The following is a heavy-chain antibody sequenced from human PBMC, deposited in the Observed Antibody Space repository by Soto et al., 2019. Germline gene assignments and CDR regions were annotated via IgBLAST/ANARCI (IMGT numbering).Heavy chain of an antibody. Sequence: QVQLQESGPGLVKPSETLSLTCTVSGGSVSSDGYYWTWIRQPPGKGLEWIGYIFYSGSTNYNPSLKSRVTISVDTSKNQFSLNLRSVTAADTAVYCCAYWYTSSWSNFDYWGQGTPVTVSS. CDR2: IFYSGST. V-gene: IGHV4-61*08. CDR3: AYWYTSSWSNFDY. CDR1: GGSVSSDGYY. D-gene: IGHD6-13*01. J-gene: IGHJ4*02.